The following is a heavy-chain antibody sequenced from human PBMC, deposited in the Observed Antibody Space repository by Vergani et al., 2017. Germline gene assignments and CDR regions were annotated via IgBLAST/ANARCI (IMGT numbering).Heavy chain of an antibody. Sequence: EVQLVESGGGLVQPGRSLRLSCAASGFTFDDYAMHWVRQAPGKGLEWVSGISWNSGSIGYADSVKGRFTISRDNAKNSLYLQMNSLRAEDTALYYCAREPSGSYYNYYYYGMDVWGQGTTVTVSS. D-gene: IGHD3-10*01. J-gene: IGHJ6*02. CDR2: ISWNSGSI. V-gene: IGHV3-9*01. CDR1: GFTFDDYA. CDR3: AREPSGSYYNYYYYGMDV.